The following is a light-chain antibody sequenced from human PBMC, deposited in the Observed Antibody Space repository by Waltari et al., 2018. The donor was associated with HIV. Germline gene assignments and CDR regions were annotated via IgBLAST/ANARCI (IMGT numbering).Light chain of an antibody. V-gene: IGLV1-47*01. CDR2: KDN. Sequence: QSVPTQPPSASGTPGQRVALSCSGSNSNIGSTFVYWYQQPPGTAPKLLIYKDNQRPSGVPERFSASKSGSSSSLAISGLRSEDEAEYYCATWDDILSGYLFGTGTKVTVL. J-gene: IGLJ1*01. CDR3: ATWDDILSGYL. CDR1: NSNIGSTF.